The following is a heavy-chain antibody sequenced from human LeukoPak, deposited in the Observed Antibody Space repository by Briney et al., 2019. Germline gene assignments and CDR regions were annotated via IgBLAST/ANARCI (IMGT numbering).Heavy chain of an antibody. CDR1: GGSISTYY. V-gene: IGHV4-59*08. Sequence: SETLSLTCTVSGGSISTYYWCWIRQPPGKGLEWIGYIYYSGVTNYNPSLKSRVTISVDTSKNQFSLNLTSVTAADTAVYFCARLGSRLQAPDFWGQGTLVTVSS. CDR3: ARLGSRLQAPDF. D-gene: IGHD6-6*01. J-gene: IGHJ4*02. CDR2: IYYSGVT.